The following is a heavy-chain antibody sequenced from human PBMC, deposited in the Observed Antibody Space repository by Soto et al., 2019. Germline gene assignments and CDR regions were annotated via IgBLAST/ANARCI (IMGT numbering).Heavy chain of an antibody. Sequence: GGSLRLSCAASGFTFSSYSMNWVRQAPGKGLEWVSSISSSSSYIYYADSVKGRFTISRDNAKNSLYLQMNSLRAEDTAVYYCARDPGGLIKLHYYYSIDVWGQGPTVTVSS. J-gene: IGHJ6*02. D-gene: IGHD3-16*01. CDR1: GFTFSSYS. CDR2: ISSSSSYI. CDR3: ARDPGGLIKLHYYYSIDV. V-gene: IGHV3-21*01.